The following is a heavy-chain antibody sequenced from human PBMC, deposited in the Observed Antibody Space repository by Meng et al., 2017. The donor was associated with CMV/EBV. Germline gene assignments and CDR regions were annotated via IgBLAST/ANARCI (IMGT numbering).Heavy chain of an antibody. J-gene: IGHJ4*02. D-gene: IGHD5-18*01. CDR2: IYPSDSDR. CDR1: GYSFTSYW. V-gene: IGHV5-51*01. CDR3: VRWGLGYNEY. Sequence: GGSLRLSCKGSGYSFTSYWIGWVRQMPGKGLEWMGMIYPSDSDRKYSPSFQGQVIISADKSISTAYLQWTSLKASDSAMYYRVRWGLGYNEYWGQGTLVTVSS.